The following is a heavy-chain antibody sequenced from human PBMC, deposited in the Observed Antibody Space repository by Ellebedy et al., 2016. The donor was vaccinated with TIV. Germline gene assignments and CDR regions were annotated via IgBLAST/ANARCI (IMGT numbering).Heavy chain of an antibody. CDR2: ISYSGST. CDR1: GGSISPYY. J-gene: IGHJ3*02. Sequence: MPSETLSLTCTVSGGSISPYYWSWIRQPPGKGLEWIGYISYSGSTNYNPSLQSRVTIPVDTSKNQFSLKLTSVTAADTAVYYCARVVWQQPVSYAFDIWGQGTMVTVSS. CDR3: ARVVWQQPVSYAFDI. D-gene: IGHD6-13*01. V-gene: IGHV4-59*01.